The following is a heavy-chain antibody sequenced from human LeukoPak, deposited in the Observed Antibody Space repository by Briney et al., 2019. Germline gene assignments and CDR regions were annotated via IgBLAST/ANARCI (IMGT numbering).Heavy chain of an antibody. Sequence: GEALRISCNGSGYSFTSNWISWVRQMPGKGLEWMGRIDPSDSHINYSPSFQGHVTISVDKSISTAYLQWSSLRASDTAMYYCARQGRGSYRRDFDYWGQGTLVTVSS. CDR2: IDPSDSHI. CDR1: GYSFTSNW. V-gene: IGHV5-10-1*01. CDR3: ARQGRGSYRRDFDY. J-gene: IGHJ4*02. D-gene: IGHD1-26*01.